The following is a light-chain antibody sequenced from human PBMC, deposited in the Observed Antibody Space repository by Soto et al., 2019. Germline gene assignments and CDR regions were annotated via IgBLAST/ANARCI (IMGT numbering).Light chain of an antibody. J-gene: IGLJ2*01. V-gene: IGLV2-14*01. CDR3: SSYTHRATLI. CDR2: EVT. Sequence: QSGLAQPASVSGSPGQSITIPCTGTTSDIGAYDYVSWYQQHPGKVPKLIIFEVTKRPSGFSSRFSGSKSGNTASLTISGLQAEDEADYYCSSYTHRATLIFGGGTQLTVL. CDR1: TSDIGAYDY.